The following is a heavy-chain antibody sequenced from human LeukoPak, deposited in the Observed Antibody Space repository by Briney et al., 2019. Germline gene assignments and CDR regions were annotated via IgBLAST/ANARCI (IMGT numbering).Heavy chain of an antibody. CDR3: ARDSTSFPNYFAY. Sequence: GGPLSLSCAASGFTFSSHYMSWVRQAPGKGLEWVSLIYSSGSTFYADSVRRRFPISRDNSNNPLYLQMNSLRPEDTAVYFCARDSTSFPNYFAYCGQGSLVTVSS. J-gene: IGHJ4*02. CDR1: GFTFSSHY. D-gene: IGHD3-3*02. V-gene: IGHV3-53*01. CDR2: IYSSGST.